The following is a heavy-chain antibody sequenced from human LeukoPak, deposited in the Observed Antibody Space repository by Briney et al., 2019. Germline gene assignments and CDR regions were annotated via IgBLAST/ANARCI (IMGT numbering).Heavy chain of an antibody. CDR3: TRDRIAVAPSTRGYYDMDV. J-gene: IGHJ6*02. CDR2: IIPIFGTA. Sequence: SVKVSCKASGGTFSSYAISWVRQAPGQGLEWMGGIIPIFGTANYAQKFQGRVTITADESTSTAYMELSSLRSEDTAVYYCTRDRIAVAPSTRGYYDMDVWGQGTTVTVSS. CDR1: GGTFSSYA. D-gene: IGHD6-19*01. V-gene: IGHV1-69*13.